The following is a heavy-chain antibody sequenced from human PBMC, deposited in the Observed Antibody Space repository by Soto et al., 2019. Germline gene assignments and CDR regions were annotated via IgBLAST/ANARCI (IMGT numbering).Heavy chain of an antibody. CDR2: ISGSGDST. J-gene: IGHJ4*02. CDR3: ARRSRGLYFDY. Sequence: EVQLLESGGGLVQPGGSLRLSCAASGFTFSSYAMNWVRQAPGKGLEWVSVISGSGDSTYNADSVKGRFTISRDNSQNTLYLQMNSLRAEVTAAYSCARRSRGLYFDYWGQGTLVTVSS. D-gene: IGHD6-19*01. V-gene: IGHV3-23*01. CDR1: GFTFSSYA.